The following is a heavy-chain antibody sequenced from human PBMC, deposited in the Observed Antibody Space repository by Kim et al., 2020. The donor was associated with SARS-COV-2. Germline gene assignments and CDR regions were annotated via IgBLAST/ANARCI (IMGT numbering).Heavy chain of an antibody. V-gene: IGHV1-8*01. CDR2: MNPNSGNT. CDR1: GYTFTSYD. D-gene: IGHD3-10*01. J-gene: IGHJ4*02. CDR3: ARGGLWFGELSVFY. Sequence: ASVKVSCKASGYTFTSYDINWVRQATGQGLEWMGWMNPNSGNTGYAQKFQGRVTMTRNTSISTAYMELSSLRSEDTAVYYCARGGLWFGELSVFYWGQGTLVTVSS.